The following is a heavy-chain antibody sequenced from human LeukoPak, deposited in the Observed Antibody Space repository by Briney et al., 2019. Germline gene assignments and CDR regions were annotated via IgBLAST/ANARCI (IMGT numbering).Heavy chain of an antibody. CDR1: GFTFSSYC. V-gene: IGHV3-30*02. CDR2: IRYDGSNT. D-gene: IGHD3-10*01. CDR3: ARGSWFGELLPFDY. J-gene: IGHJ4*02. Sequence: GGSLRLSCAASGFTFSSYCMHWVRQAPGKGLEWVGFIRYDGSNTYYADSVKGRFPISRDNSKNTPYLQMNSLSAEDPAVYYCARGSWFGELLPFDYWGQGTLVTVSS.